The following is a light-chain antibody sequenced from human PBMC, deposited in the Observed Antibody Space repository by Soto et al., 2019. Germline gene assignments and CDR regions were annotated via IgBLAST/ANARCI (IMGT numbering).Light chain of an antibody. CDR1: QSVSSK. CDR2: GAS. Sequence: EIVMTQSPATLAVSPGERATLSCRASQSVSSKLAWYQQKPGQAPRLLIYGASTRATDIPARFSGSESGTEFTLTISSLQSEDFAFYYCQHYNNWPPRVTFGGGTKVEI. J-gene: IGKJ4*01. V-gene: IGKV3-15*01. CDR3: QHYNNWPPRVT.